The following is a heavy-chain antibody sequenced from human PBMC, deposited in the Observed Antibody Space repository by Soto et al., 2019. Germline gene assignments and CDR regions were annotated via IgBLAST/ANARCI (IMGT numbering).Heavy chain of an antibody. J-gene: IGHJ4*02. CDR3: TQPYTWNFAH. D-gene: IGHD1-1*01. CDR2: IYWDDSK. Sequence: HITLEESGPTLVKATQTLTLTCALSGFTLNTHGMGVAWVRQPPGKALEWLALIYWDDSKYYSPSLESRLTVTKVTSKNQVVLTMTNMDPGDTATYFCTQPYTWNFAHWGRGTLIPFSS. V-gene: IGHV2-5*02. CDR1: GFTLNTHGMG.